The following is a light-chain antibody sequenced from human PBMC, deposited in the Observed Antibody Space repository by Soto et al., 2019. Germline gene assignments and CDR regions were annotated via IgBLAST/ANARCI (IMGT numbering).Light chain of an antibody. J-gene: IGLJ2*01. V-gene: IGLV2-14*01. CDR1: NSDIGTYNY. Sequence: QSVLTQPASVSGSPGQSITISCTGSNSDIGTYNYVSWYQQHPGKAPKLIIYEVTNRPSEVSDRFSGSKSGNTASLTISGLQSEDEAFYHSSSYSSTTTYILFGGGTQLTVL. CDR2: EVT. CDR3: SSYSSTTTYIL.